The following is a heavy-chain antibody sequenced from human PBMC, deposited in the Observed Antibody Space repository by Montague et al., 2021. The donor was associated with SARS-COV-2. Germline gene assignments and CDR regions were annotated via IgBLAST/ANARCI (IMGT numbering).Heavy chain of an antibody. CDR2: IYDGGAV. V-gene: IGHV4-59*01. CDR3: VRDHPYGGPRGAYDI. Sequence: SETLSLTCTVSGGSITSYYWSWLRRSPGKGLEWIAYIYDGGAVXXXPSXXXRVTISTDTSKNQLSLKVNSVTAADTAVYYCVRDHPYGGPRGAYDIWGQGTVVTVSS. J-gene: IGHJ3*02. CDR1: GGSITSYY. D-gene: IGHD4-23*01.